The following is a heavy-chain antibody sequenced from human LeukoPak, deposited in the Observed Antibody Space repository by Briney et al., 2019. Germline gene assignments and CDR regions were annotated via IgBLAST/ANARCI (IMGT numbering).Heavy chain of an antibody. Sequence: GGSLRLSCVASEFTISGYWMTWVRQAPGKGLEWVANIKQDGSEKTYVDSVKGRFTISRDNVKNSIFLQMNSLRVEDTAMYYCARDGGTDWYDPWGRGTLVSVSS. CDR3: ARDGGTDWYDP. CDR2: IKQDGSEK. D-gene: IGHD3-16*01. CDR1: EFTISGYW. V-gene: IGHV3-7*01. J-gene: IGHJ5*02.